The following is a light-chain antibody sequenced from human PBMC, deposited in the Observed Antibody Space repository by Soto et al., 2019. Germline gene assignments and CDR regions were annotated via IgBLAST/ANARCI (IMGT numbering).Light chain of an antibody. CDR3: QQYETYSPT. J-gene: IGKJ1*01. CDR2: DAS. Sequence: DIQMTQSPSTLSASVGDRVTITCRASQSISSWLAWFQQKPGKAPKLLIYDASSLESGVPSRFNGSGSGTEFTLTISSLQPDDFATYYCQQYETYSPTFGQGTKVEIK. V-gene: IGKV1-5*01. CDR1: QSISSW.